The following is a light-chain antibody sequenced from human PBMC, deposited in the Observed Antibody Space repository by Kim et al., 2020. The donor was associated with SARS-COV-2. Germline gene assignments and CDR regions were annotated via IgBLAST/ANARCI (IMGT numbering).Light chain of an antibody. CDR1: QSVNQF. Sequence: DIQMTQSPSSLSASVGDRVSITCRASQSVNQFLNWYQQEAGKAPKLLIYAAATLQSGVPTRFSGSGSETEFTLTISSLQAEDFATYYCQQSYSTPYTFGQGTKLE. V-gene: IGKV1-39*01. CDR2: AAA. CDR3: QQSYSTPYT. J-gene: IGKJ2*01.